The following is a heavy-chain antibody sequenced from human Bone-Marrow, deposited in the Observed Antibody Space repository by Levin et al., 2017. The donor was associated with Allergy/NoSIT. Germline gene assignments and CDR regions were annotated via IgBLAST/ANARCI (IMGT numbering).Heavy chain of an antibody. CDR3: ATEFWQGSSVTKHFDY. V-gene: IGHV1-2*02. Sequence: ASVKVSCKTSGYIFTAYYIHWVRQAPGQGLEWMGWVNPKTGDTNYAQKFQGRVTMTRDTSVSTAYMELSRLTSDDAAVYYCATEFWQGSSVTKHFDYWGQGTLVTVSS. CDR2: VNPKTGDT. D-gene: IGHD4-17*01. CDR1: GYIFTAYY. J-gene: IGHJ4*02.